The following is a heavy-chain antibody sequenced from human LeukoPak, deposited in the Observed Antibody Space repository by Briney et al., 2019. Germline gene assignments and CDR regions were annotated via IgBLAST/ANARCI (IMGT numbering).Heavy chain of an antibody. J-gene: IGHJ3*02. Sequence: PSETLSLTCAVYGGSFSGYYWSWIRQPPGKGLEWIGEINHSGSTNYNPSLKSRVTISVDTSKNQFSLKLSSVTAADTAVYYCARDPLTRGSVWGSYRSSAFDIWGQGTMVTVSS. CDR3: ARDPLTRGSVWGSYRSSAFDI. D-gene: IGHD3-16*02. CDR1: GGSFSGYY. CDR2: INHSGST. V-gene: IGHV4-34*01.